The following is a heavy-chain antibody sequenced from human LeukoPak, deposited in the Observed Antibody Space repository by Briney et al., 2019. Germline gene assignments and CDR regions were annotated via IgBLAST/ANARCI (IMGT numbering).Heavy chain of an antibody. D-gene: IGHD6-19*01. CDR1: GYRSTSYW. V-gene: IGHV5-51*01. CDR3: ARHLAVAGIYAFDI. CDR2: IYPGESDT. J-gene: IGHJ3*02. Sequence: GESLKISFKGSGYRSTSYWIGWVRPMPGKGLEWMGIIYPGESDTRYSPSFQGQVTISADKSISTAYLQWSSLKASDTAMYYCARHLAVAGIYAFDIWGQGTMVTVSS.